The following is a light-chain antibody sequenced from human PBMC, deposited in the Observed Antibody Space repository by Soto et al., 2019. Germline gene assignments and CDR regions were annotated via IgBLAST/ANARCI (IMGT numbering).Light chain of an antibody. V-gene: IGKV1-5*03. CDR3: HQYNDYWT. CDR2: KAS. Sequence: DIQMTQSPSTLSASVGDRVTITCRASQSISYWLAWYQQKPGKAPNLLIYKASSLESGVPSRFRGSGSGTEFTLTISSPQPDEFAAYYCHQYNDYWTFGQGTSVEIK. J-gene: IGKJ1*01. CDR1: QSISYW.